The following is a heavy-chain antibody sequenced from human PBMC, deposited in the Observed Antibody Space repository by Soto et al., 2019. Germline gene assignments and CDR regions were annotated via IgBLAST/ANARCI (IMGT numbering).Heavy chain of an antibody. V-gene: IGHV3-74*01. CDR3: ARVRSAVRGAEDYYGMDV. D-gene: IGHD3-10*01. Sequence: GGSLRLSCAASGFTFSSYWMHWVRQAPGKGLVWVSRINSDGSSTSYADSVKGRSTISRDNAKNTLYLQMNSLRAEDTAVYYCARVRSAVRGAEDYYGMDVWGQGTPVTVSS. CDR2: INSDGSST. J-gene: IGHJ6*02. CDR1: GFTFSSYW.